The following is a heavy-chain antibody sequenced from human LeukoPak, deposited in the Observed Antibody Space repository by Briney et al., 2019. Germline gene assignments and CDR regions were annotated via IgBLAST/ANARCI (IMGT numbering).Heavy chain of an antibody. V-gene: IGHV4-39*07. CDR1: GGSISSSSYY. CDR2: INHSGST. CDR3: ARGLYYYDSSGYRDYYYYYMDV. J-gene: IGHJ6*03. Sequence: SETLSLTCTVSGGSISSSSYYWGWIRQPPGKGLEWIGEINHSGSTNYNPSLKSRVTISVDTSKNQFSLKLSSVTAADTAVYYCARGLYYYDSSGYRDYYYYYMDVWGKGTTVTVSS. D-gene: IGHD3-22*01.